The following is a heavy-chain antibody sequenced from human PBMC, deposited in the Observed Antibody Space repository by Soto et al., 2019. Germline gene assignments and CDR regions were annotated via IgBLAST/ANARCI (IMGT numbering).Heavy chain of an antibody. V-gene: IGHV3-23*01. Sequence: EVQLLESGGGLVQPGGSLRLSCAASGFTFSSYAVSWVRQAPGKGLEWVSSISGSGGSTYYADSVKGRFTISRDNSKNTLFLKMNSLRADDAAVYYCAKDRVVAALYYYYGMDVWGQGTTVSVS. CDR3: AKDRVVAALYYYYGMDV. J-gene: IGHJ6*02. CDR1: GFTFSSYA. CDR2: ISGSGGST. D-gene: IGHD2-15*01.